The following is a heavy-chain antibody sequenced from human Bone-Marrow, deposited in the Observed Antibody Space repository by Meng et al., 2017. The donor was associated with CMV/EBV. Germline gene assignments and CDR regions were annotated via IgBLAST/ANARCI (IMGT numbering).Heavy chain of an antibody. J-gene: IGHJ6*02. CDR2: ISAYNGNT. CDR3: ARVRGSSAGDYYYGMDV. V-gene: IGHV1-18*01. Sequence: ASVKVSCKASGGTFSSYAISWVRQAPGQGLEWMGWISAYNGNTNYEQKLQGRVTMTTDTSTSTAYMELRSLRSDDTAVYYCARVRGSSAGDYYYGMDVWGQGTTVTVSS. D-gene: IGHD6-6*01. CDR1: GGTFSSYA.